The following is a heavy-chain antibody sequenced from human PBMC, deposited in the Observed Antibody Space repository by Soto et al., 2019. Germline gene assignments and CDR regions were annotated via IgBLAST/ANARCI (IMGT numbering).Heavy chain of an antibody. CDR3: ARDIRLVGNGSFDL. CDR2: IYSGGST. Sequence: EVQLVESGGGLVQPGGSLRLSCAASGFTVSSNYMSWVRQAPGKGLEWVSVIYSGGSTYYADSVKGRFTISRDNSKNTLYLQMNSLRAEDTAVYYCARDIRLVGNGSFDLWGSGTLVTVSS. D-gene: IGHD3-9*01. V-gene: IGHV3-66*01. CDR1: GFTVSSNY. J-gene: IGHJ2*01.